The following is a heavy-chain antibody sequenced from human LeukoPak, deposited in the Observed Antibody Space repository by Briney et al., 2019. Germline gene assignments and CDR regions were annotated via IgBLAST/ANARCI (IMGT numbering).Heavy chain of an antibody. V-gene: IGHV3-21*01. D-gene: IGHD6-19*01. CDR3: ARGGSSGWYFGFY. Sequence: GLEWVSSISSNSGSIYQADSVKGRFTISRDNAKNSLYLQMNSLRAEDTAVYYCARGGSSGWYFGFYWGQGTLVTVSS. J-gene: IGHJ4*02. CDR2: ISSNSGSI.